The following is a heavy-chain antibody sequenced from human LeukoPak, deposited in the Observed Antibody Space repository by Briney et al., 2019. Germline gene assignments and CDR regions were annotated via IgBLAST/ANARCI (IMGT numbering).Heavy chain of an antibody. CDR2: ISTSGSTT. CDR1: GFTFSDYE. D-gene: IGHD3-10*02. J-gene: IGHJ4*02. Sequence: GGSLRLSCAASGFTFSDYEINWVRQAPGKGLEWVSCISTSGSTTYYADSVKGRFTISRDNAKDSLFLQMNTLTAEDTAVYYCARGALHVFDYWGQGTPVTVSS. CDR3: ARGALHVFDY. V-gene: IGHV3-48*03.